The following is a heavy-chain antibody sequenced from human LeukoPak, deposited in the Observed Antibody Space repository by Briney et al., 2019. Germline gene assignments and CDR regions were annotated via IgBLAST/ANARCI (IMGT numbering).Heavy chain of an antibody. J-gene: IGHJ5*02. Sequence: GGSLRLSCAASGFSFSFSNMNWVRQAPGKGLEWVSYISSTNSHTYYADSVNGRFTISRDTAKNSLYLQMNSLRVEDTAIYFCARDRDSSGLYGGADLWGQGVLVTVSA. CDR1: GFSFSFSN. V-gene: IGHV3-21*03. CDR2: ISSTNSHT. CDR3: ARDRDSSGLYGGADL. D-gene: IGHD6-19*01.